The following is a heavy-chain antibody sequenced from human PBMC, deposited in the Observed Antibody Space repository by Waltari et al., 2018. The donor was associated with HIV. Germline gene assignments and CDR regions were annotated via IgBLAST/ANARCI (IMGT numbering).Heavy chain of an antibody. D-gene: IGHD3-22*01. Sequence: QVQLVESGGGVVQPGRSLRLSCAASGFIFSSYAMHWVRQAPGKGLEWVAVISYDGSNKYYADSVKGRFTISRDNSKNTLYLQMNSLRAEDTAVYYCARDPYYYDSSGYLCYFDYWGQGTLVTVSS. CDR2: ISYDGSNK. J-gene: IGHJ4*02. V-gene: IGHV3-30-3*01. CDR1: GFIFSSYA. CDR3: ARDPYYYDSSGYLCYFDY.